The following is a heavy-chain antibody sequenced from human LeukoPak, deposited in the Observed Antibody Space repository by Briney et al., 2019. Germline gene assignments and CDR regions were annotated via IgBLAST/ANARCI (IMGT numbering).Heavy chain of an antibody. CDR2: IYTSGST. D-gene: IGHD4-17*01. CDR1: GGSISSYY. CDR3: ARDLIHDYGDGVDY. J-gene: IGHJ4*02. V-gene: IGHV4-4*07. Sequence: SETLSLTCTVSGGSISSYYWSWIRQPAGKGLEWIGRIYTSGSTNYNPSLKSRVTMSLDTSKNQFSLKLTSVAAADAAVYYCARDLIHDYGDGVDYWGQGTLVTVSS.